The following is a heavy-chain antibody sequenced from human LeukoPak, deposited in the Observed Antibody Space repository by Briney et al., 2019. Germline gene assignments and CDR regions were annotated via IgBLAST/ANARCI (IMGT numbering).Heavy chain of an antibody. D-gene: IGHD2-15*01. V-gene: IGHV5-51*01. CDR2: IYAGDSDT. CDR1: GYSFTSYR. Sequence: PGESLKISFKGSGYSFTSYRIGWVRQMPGKGLEWMGIIYAGDSDTRYSPSFQGQVTISAVKSISTAYLQWSSLKASDTAMYYCARQGTGRGSEAFDIWGQGTMVTVSS. CDR3: ARQGTGRGSEAFDI. J-gene: IGHJ3*02.